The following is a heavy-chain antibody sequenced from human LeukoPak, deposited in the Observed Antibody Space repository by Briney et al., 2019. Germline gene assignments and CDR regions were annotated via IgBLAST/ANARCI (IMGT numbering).Heavy chain of an antibody. Sequence: GGSLRLSCAVSGLTFRSYAMSWVRQAPGKGLEWVSAISGSGGSTYYADSVKGRFTISRDNSKNTLYLQMNSLRAEDTAVYYCAKAAGSTVNPDYWGQGTLVTVSS. V-gene: IGHV3-23*01. CDR3: AKAAGSTVNPDY. D-gene: IGHD1-14*01. CDR1: GLTFRSYA. CDR2: ISGSGGST. J-gene: IGHJ4*02.